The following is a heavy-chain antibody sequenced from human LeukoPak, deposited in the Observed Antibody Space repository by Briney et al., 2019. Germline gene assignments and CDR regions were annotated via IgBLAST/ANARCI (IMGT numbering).Heavy chain of an antibody. CDR1: GGSLSSYS. D-gene: IGHD3-10*01. CDR2: IYYTGST. J-gene: IGHJ1*01. CDR3: VRHYHASGTAKGYFEH. Sequence: SETLSLTCAVSGGSLSSYSRSWIRQPPGAGPERVGYIYYTGSTNYNPSPTSGVSTSLYSPTNHIPLNLNTVTAADADVYYCVRHYHASGTAKGYFEHWGQGTLVTVSS. V-gene: IGHV4-59*01.